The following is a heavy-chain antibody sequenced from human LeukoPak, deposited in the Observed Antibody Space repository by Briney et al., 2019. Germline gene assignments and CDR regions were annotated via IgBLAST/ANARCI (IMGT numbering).Heavy chain of an antibody. J-gene: IGHJ4*02. Sequence: SQTLSLTCTVSGGSISSGAYYWSWVRQPAGKGLEWIGRIYTSGSTNYNPSLKSRVTISVDTSGNQFSLNLSSVTAADTAVYYCVSEDLGSANFYYWGQGTLVTVSS. CDR2: IYTSGST. V-gene: IGHV4-61*02. D-gene: IGHD2-15*01. CDR1: GGSISSGAYY. CDR3: VSEDLGSANFYY.